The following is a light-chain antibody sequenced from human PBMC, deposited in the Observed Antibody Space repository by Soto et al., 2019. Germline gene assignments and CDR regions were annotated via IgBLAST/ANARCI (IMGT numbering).Light chain of an antibody. CDR2: GAS. CDR1: QSVNHN. V-gene: IGKV3-15*01. J-gene: IGKJ1*01. CDR3: QQYNNWWT. Sequence: DRVMTQSPYTLSASPGERVSLSFRASQSVNHNLAWYHQKPGQAPRLLIYGASTRATGIPARFTGSGSGTEFTLTISSLQFDDSAVYYCQQYNNWWTFGQGTKVDIK.